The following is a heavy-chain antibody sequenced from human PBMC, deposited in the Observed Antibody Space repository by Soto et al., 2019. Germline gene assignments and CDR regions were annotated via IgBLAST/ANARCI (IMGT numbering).Heavy chain of an antibody. Sequence: PGESLKISCKGSGYSFTSYWIGWVRQMPGKGLEWMGIIYPGDSDTRYSPSFQGQVTISADKSISTAYLQWSSLKASDTAMYYCARQYCSGGSCYGRYFDYWGQGTLVTVSS. CDR2: IYPGDSDT. V-gene: IGHV5-51*01. CDR3: ARQYCSGGSCYGRYFDY. CDR1: GYSFTSYW. J-gene: IGHJ4*02. D-gene: IGHD2-15*01.